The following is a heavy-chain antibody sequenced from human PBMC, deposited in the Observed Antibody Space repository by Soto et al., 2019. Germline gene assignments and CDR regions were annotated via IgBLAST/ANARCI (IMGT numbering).Heavy chain of an antibody. CDR2: ISGSGAST. J-gene: IGHJ4*02. D-gene: IGHD3-16*01. CDR1: GITFNKYA. CDR3: AKKTGVITVITSFDH. Sequence: PXDSLKVSWVSSGITFNKYALALVLQAPGKGLEWVSAISGSGASTYDADSVKGRFTISRDNSNNTLYLQMNSLRAEDTAVYYCAKKTGVITVITSFDHWGQGTPVTVSS. V-gene: IGHV3-23*01.